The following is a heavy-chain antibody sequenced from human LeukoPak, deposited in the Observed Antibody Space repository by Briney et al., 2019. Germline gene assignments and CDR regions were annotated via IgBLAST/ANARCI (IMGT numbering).Heavy chain of an antibody. CDR2: IRNDGGSI. D-gene: IGHD4-17*01. V-gene: IGHV3-48*01. CDR3: ARGGDYGDYQGT. J-gene: IGHJ5*02. Sequence: PGGSLRLSCAASGFTFSHYNMNWVRQAPGKGLEWISYIRNDGGSIYYAHSVRGRFTISRDNAKSSLYLQMNSLGAEDTAVYCCARGGDYGDYQGTWGQGTLVTVSS. CDR1: GFTFSHYN.